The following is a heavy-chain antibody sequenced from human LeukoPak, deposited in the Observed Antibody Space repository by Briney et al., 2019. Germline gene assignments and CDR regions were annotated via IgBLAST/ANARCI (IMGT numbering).Heavy chain of an antibody. J-gene: IGHJ4*02. Sequence: VASVKVSCKASGYTFAGYYMHRVRQAPGQGLEWMGWINPNSGGTNYAQKFQGGVTMTRDTSISTAYTELSRLRSDDTAVYYCARDIAVAGTEFDYWGQGTLVTVSS. CDR1: GYTFAGYY. CDR2: INPNSGGT. CDR3: ARDIAVAGTEFDY. D-gene: IGHD6-19*01. V-gene: IGHV1-2*02.